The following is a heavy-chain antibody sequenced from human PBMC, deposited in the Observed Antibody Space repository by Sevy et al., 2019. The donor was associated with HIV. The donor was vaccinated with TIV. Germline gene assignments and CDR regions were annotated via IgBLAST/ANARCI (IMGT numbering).Heavy chain of an antibody. Sequence: SETLSLTCAVSGGSISSNNWWNWVRQTPGKGLEWIGEIYHSGSTNRNPSLKSRVTISVDKSKNQFSLKLSSVTAADTAVYYCARGVGGYCSSTSCHVDYWGQGPLVTVSS. D-gene: IGHD2-2*03. CDR1: GGSISSNNW. CDR2: IYHSGST. V-gene: IGHV4-4*02. J-gene: IGHJ4*02. CDR3: ARGVGGYCSSTSCHVDY.